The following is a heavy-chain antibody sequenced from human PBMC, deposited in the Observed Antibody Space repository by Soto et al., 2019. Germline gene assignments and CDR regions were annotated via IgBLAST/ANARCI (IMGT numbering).Heavy chain of an antibody. V-gene: IGHV4-4*02. D-gene: IGHD2-2*01. J-gene: IGHJ6*02. CDR2: IYHSGST. CDR1: GGSISSNKW. Sequence: QVQLQESGPGLVKPSETLSLTCAVYGGSISSNKWWSWVRQPPGKGLEWIGEIYHSGSTNYNPSLKRRVTLSLDKSRNQCSLKLTSVTAADSAVYYCARDDHIVVVPTSLGAMDVWGQGTTVSVSS. CDR3: ARDDHIVVVPTSLGAMDV.